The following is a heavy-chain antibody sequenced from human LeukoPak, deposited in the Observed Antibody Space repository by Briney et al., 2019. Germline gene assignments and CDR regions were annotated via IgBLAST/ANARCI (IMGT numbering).Heavy chain of an antibody. Sequence: GGSLRLSCAASGFTFSNYEMNWVRQAPGKGLEWVLYISRSGSIYYADSVKGRFTISRDNAKNSLYLQMNSLRAEDTAVYYCARALPSSWYYFDYWGQGTLVTVSS. V-gene: IGHV3-48*03. CDR2: ISRSGSI. CDR1: GFTFSNYE. CDR3: ARALPSSWYYFDY. J-gene: IGHJ4*02. D-gene: IGHD6-13*01.